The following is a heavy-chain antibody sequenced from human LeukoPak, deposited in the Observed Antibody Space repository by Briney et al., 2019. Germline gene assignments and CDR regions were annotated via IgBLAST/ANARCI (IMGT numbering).Heavy chain of an antibody. D-gene: IGHD6-19*01. Sequence: YPSETLSLTCAVYGGSFSGYYWSWIRQPPGNGLEWIGEINHSGSTNYNPSLKSRVTISVDTSKNQFSLKLSSVTAADTAVYYCARETSSGWYYAFDIWGQGTMVTVSS. CDR1: GGSFSGYY. V-gene: IGHV4-34*01. CDR3: ARETSSGWYYAFDI. CDR2: INHSGST. J-gene: IGHJ3*02.